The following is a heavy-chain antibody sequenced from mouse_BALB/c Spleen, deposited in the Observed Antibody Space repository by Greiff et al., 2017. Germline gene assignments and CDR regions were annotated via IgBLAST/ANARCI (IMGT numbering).Heavy chain of an antibody. CDR2: IWAGGST. CDR3: ASDPPSTKSTTGYAMDY. J-gene: IGHJ4*01. Sequence: QVQLKESGPGLVAPSQSLSITCTVSGFSLTSYGVHWVRQPPGKGLEWLGVIWAGGSTNYNSALMSRLSIRKDNSKSQVFLQMNRLQTDDTAMYYCASDPPSTKSTTGYAMDYWGQGTSVTVSS. V-gene: IGHV2-9*02. CDR1: GFSLTSYG. D-gene: IGHD2-4*01.